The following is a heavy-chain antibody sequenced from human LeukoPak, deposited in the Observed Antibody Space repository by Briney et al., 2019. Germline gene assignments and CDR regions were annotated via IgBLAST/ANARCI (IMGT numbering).Heavy chain of an antibody. J-gene: IGHJ4*02. CDR3: AKDTSLVMGCSYGYSSPDY. CDR1: GFTFSSYG. D-gene: IGHD5-18*01. Sequence: PGGSLRLSCAASGFTFSSYGMSWVRQAPGKGLEWVSAISGSGGSTYYADSVKGRFTISRDNSKNTLYLQMNSLRADDTAVYYCAKDTSLVMGCSYGYSSPDYWGQGTLVTVSS. CDR2: ISGSGGST. V-gene: IGHV3-23*01.